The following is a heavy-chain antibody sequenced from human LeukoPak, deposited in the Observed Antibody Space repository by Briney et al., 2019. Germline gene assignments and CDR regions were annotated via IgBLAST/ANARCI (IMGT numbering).Heavy chain of an antibody. CDR2: IYYSGST. CDR3: ARDPIDYGSGSIYFDY. D-gene: IGHD3-10*01. J-gene: IGHJ4*02. Sequence: SETLSLTCTVSGGSISSGDYYWSWIRQPPGKGLEWIGYIYYSGSTYYNPSLKSRVTISVDTSKNQFSLKLSSVTAADTAVYYCARDPIDYGSGSIYFDYWGQGTLVTVSS. V-gene: IGHV4-30-4*01. CDR1: GGSISSGDYY.